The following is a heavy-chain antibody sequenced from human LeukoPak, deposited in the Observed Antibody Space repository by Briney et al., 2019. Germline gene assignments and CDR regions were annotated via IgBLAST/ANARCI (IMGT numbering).Heavy chain of an antibody. J-gene: IGHJ6*02. Sequence: SETVSLTCTVCGGSLSSYYWSWMRQPPGKGRDGIGYIYYRGCTNYKPSLKRRVTIPVHTSKNQFPLKLASVTAADTAVYYCATWENVRFYDILTGCYGMDVGGQGTTVTVSS. V-gene: IGHV4-59*08. CDR2: IYYRGCT. CDR1: GGSLSSYY. D-gene: IGHD3-9*01. CDR3: ATWENVRFYDILTGCYGMDV.